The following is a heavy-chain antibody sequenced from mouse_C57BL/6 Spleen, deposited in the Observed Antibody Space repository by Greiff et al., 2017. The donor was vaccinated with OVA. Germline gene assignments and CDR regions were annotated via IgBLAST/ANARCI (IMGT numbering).Heavy chain of an antibody. CDR2: INPSSGYT. Sequence: QVQLQQSGAELAKPGASVKLSCKASGYTFTSYWMRWVNQRPGQGLEWIGYINPSSGYTKYNQKFKDKATLTADKSSSTAYMQLSSLTYEDSAVYYCARSIYSNYAMDYWGQGTSVTVSS. CDR1: GYTFTSYW. D-gene: IGHD2-5*01. V-gene: IGHV1-7*01. CDR3: ARSIYSNYAMDY. J-gene: IGHJ4*01.